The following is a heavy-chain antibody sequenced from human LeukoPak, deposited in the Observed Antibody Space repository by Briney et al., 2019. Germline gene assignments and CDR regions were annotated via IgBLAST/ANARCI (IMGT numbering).Heavy chain of an antibody. Sequence: GESLKISCKGSGYSFTSYWIGWVRQMPGKGLEWMGIIYPGDSDTRYSPSFQGQVTISADKSISTAYLQWSSLKASDTAMYYCARQAYCSGGSCYLPTPYMDVWGKGTTVTVSS. J-gene: IGHJ6*03. CDR1: GYSFTSYW. CDR3: ARQAYCSGGSCYLPTPYMDV. CDR2: IYPGDSDT. D-gene: IGHD2-15*01. V-gene: IGHV5-51*01.